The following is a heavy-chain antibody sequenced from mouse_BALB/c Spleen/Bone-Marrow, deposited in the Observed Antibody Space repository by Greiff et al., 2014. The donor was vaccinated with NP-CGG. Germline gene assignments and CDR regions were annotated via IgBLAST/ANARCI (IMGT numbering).Heavy chain of an antibody. Sequence: DVKLVESGGGLVQPGGPRKLSCAASGFTFSGSGMHWVRQAPEKGLEWVAYISSGSSTIFYADTVKGRFTISRDNPKNTLFLQMTSLRSEDTAMYYCTRGGNWEDFDYWGQGTTLTVSS. CDR3: TRGGNWEDFDY. CDR1: GFTFSGSG. V-gene: IGHV5-17*02. D-gene: IGHD4-1*01. CDR2: ISSGSSTI. J-gene: IGHJ2*01.